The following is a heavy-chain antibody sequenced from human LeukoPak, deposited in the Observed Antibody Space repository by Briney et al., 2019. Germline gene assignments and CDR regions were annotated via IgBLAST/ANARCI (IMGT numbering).Heavy chain of an antibody. CDR3: ARALIAARPVGWFDP. D-gene: IGHD6-6*01. CDR2: IYTSGST. J-gene: IGHJ5*02. CDR1: GGSISSGSYY. Sequence: SQTLSLTCTVSGGSISSGSYYWSWIRQPAGKGLEWIGRIYTSGSTNYNPSLKSRVTISVDTSKNQFSLKLSSVTAADTAVYYCARALIAARPVGWFDPWGQGTLVTVSS. V-gene: IGHV4-61*02.